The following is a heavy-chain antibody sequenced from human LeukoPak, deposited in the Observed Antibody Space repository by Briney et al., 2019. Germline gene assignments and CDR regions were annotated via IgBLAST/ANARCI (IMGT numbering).Heavy chain of an antibody. CDR1: GFTFSSYS. Sequence: GGSLRLSCAASGFTFSSYSMNWVRQAPGKGLEWVSYISSSSSTIYYADSVKGRFTISRDNAKNSLYLQMNSLRAEDTAVHYCGPLYGMDVWGQGTTVTVSS. CDR2: ISSSSSTI. J-gene: IGHJ6*02. CDR3: GPLYGMDV. V-gene: IGHV3-48*04.